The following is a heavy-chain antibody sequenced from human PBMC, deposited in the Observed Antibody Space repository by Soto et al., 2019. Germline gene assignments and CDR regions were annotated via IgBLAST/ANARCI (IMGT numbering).Heavy chain of an antibody. CDR3: AKGTSGTTVTTFDY. V-gene: IGHV3-30*18. D-gene: IGHD4-17*01. Sequence: PGGSLRLSCAASGFTFSSYGMHWVRQAPGKGLEWVAVISYDGSNKYYADSVKGRFTISRDNSKNTLYLQMNSLRAEDTAVYYCAKGTSGTTVTTFDYWGQGTLVTVSS. J-gene: IGHJ4*02. CDR2: ISYDGSNK. CDR1: GFTFSSYG.